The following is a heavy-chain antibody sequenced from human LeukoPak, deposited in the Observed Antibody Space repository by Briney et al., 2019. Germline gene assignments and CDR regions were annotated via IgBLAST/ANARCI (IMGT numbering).Heavy chain of an antibody. D-gene: IGHD6-19*01. V-gene: IGHV1-18*04. Sequence: ASVKVSCKASGYTFTSYGISWVRQAPGQGLEWMGWISAYNGNTNYAQKLQGRVTMTTDTSTSTAYMELRSLRSDDTAVYYCAREYSSGWYEGWFVYWGQGTLVTVSS. J-gene: IGHJ4*02. CDR3: AREYSSGWYEGWFVY. CDR1: GYTFTSYG. CDR2: ISAYNGNT.